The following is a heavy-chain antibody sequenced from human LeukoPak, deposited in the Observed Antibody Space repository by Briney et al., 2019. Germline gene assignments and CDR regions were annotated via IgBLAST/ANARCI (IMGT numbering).Heavy chain of an antibody. CDR2: ITSSSSYT. J-gene: IGHJ3*02. D-gene: IGHD3-3*01. Sequence: GGSLRLSCAAPGITFSNYNMNWVRQAPGKGLEWISAITSSSSYTFYADSVKGRFTISRDNSKNTLYLQMNSLRAEDTAVYYCAKDFFSGYDAFDIWGQGTMVTVSS. V-gene: IGHV3-21*01. CDR1: GITFSNYN. CDR3: AKDFFSGYDAFDI.